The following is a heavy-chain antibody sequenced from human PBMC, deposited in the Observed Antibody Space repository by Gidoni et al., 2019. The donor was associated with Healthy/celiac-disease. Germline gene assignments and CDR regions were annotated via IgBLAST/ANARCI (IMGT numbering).Heavy chain of an antibody. Sequence: QVQLQESGPGLVKPSQTLSLTCTVSGGPISSGGSYWSWIRQHPGKGLEWIGYIYYSGSTYYNPSLKSRVTISVDTSKNQFSLKLSSVTAADTAVYYCARQGAAIPGIAAAGNGGYFDYWGQGTLVTVSS. D-gene: IGHD6-13*01. CDR2: IYYSGST. J-gene: IGHJ4*02. CDR3: ARQGAAIPGIAAAGNGGYFDY. CDR1: GGPISSGGSY. V-gene: IGHV4-31*03.